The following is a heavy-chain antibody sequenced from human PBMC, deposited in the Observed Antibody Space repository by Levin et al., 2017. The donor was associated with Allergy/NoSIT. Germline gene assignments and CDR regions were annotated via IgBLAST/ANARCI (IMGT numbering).Heavy chain of an antibody. D-gene: IGHD3-3*01. V-gene: IGHV3-23*01. J-gene: IGHJ6*02. Sequence: GGSLRLSCAASGFTFSSYAMSWVRQAPGKGLEWVSAISGSGGSTYYADSVKGRFTISRDNSKNTLYLQMNSLRAEDTAVYYCAKGYQSYYDFWSGYYSDDHGMDVWGQGTTVTVSS. CDR1: GFTFSSYA. CDR3: AKGYQSYYDFWSGYYSDDHGMDV. CDR2: ISGSGGST.